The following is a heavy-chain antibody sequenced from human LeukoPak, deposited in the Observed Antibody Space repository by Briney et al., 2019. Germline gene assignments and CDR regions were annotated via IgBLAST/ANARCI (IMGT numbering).Heavy chain of an antibody. J-gene: IGHJ3*02. CDR1: GFTVSSNY. CDR2: IYSGGST. CDR3: ARDLAAVGATHAFDI. D-gene: IGHD1-26*01. Sequence: HPGGSLRLSCAASGFTVSSNYMSWVRQAPGKGLEWVSVIYSGGSTYYADSVKGRFTISRDNSKNTLYLQMNSLRAEDTAVYYCARDLAAVGATHAFDIWGQGTMVTVSS. V-gene: IGHV3-53*01.